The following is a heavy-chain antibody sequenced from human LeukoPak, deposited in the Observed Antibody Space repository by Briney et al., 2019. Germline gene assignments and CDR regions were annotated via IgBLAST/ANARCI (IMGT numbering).Heavy chain of an antibody. J-gene: IGHJ4*02. V-gene: IGHV1-46*01. D-gene: IGHD5-18*01. CDR2: INPGGGSA. CDR1: GYTFTSYY. CDR3: ARQADSYGYLDY. Sequence: ASAKVSCKASGYTFTSYYMRWVRQAPGQGLEWMGIINPGGGSASYAQNFQGRVTMTRDTSTSTVYMELSSLRSEDTAVYYCARQADSYGYLDYWGQGTLVTVSS.